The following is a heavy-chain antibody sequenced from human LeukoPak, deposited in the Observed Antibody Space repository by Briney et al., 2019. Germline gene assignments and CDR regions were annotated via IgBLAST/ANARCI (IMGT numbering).Heavy chain of an antibody. CDR1: GFTFSSYA. Sequence: GGPLRLSCAASGFTFSSYAMSWVRQAPGKGLEWVSGITGGGGSTYYADSVKGRFTISRDNSKNTLYLQMNSLRAEDTAVYYCAKLGVTRIAADEYYYYGMDVWGQGTTVTVSS. D-gene: IGHD6-13*01. J-gene: IGHJ6*02. V-gene: IGHV3-23*01. CDR2: ITGGGGST. CDR3: AKLGVTRIAADEYYYYGMDV.